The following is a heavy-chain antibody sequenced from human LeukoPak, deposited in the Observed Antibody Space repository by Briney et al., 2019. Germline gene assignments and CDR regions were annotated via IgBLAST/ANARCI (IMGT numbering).Heavy chain of an antibody. J-gene: IGHJ4*02. Sequence: PGGSLRLSCAASGFTFDDYAMHWVRQAPGKGLEWVSLISWDGGSTYYADSVKGRFTISRDNSKNSLYLQMNSLRAEDTAFYYCAKERDSGWYYYFDYWGQGTLVTVSS. CDR1: GFTFDDYA. CDR3: AKERDSGWYYYFDY. D-gene: IGHD6-19*01. V-gene: IGHV3-43D*03. CDR2: ISWDGGST.